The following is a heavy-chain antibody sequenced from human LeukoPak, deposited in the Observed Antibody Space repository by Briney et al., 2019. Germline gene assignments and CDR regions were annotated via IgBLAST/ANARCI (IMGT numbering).Heavy chain of an antibody. CDR2: IYYSGST. CDR3: ARDWYSGGWYRDY. CDR1: GGSISSSSYY. D-gene: IGHD6-19*01. Sequence: SETLSLTCTVSGGSISSSSYYWGWIRQPPGKGLEWIGSIYYSGSTYYNPSLKSRVTISVDTSKNQFSLKLSSVTAADTAVYYCARDWYSGGWYRDYWGQGTLVTVSS. J-gene: IGHJ4*02. V-gene: IGHV4-39*07.